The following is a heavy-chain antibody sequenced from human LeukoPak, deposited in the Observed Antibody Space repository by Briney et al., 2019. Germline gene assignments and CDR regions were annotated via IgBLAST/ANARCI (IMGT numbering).Heavy chain of an antibody. CDR3: AKGGSLDY. CDR1: GFTFSSFG. D-gene: IGHD3-10*01. J-gene: IGHJ4*02. CDR2: ISKSGGST. Sequence: GGSLRLSCAASGFTFSSFGMSWVRQAPGKGLEWVSGISKSGGSTSYADSVRGRFTISRDTSKNTLFLQMNSLRAEDTAVYYCAKGGSLDYWGQGTLVTVSS. V-gene: IGHV3-23*01.